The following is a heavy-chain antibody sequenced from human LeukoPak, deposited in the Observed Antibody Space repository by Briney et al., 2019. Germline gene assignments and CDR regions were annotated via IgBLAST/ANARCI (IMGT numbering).Heavy chain of an antibody. D-gene: IGHD5-24*01. CDR1: GGSISSYY. CDR2: IYYSGST. Sequence: ASETLSLTCTVSGGSISSYYWSWIRQPPGKGLEWIGYIYYSGSTNYNPSLKSRATISVDTSKNQFSLKLSSVTAADTAVYYCARDLVVENYWGQGTLVTVSS. J-gene: IGHJ4*02. CDR3: ARDLVVENY. V-gene: IGHV4-59*12.